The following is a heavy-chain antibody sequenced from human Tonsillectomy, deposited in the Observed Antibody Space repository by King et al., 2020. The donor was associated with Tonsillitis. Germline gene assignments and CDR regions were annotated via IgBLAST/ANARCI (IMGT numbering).Heavy chain of an antibody. Sequence: EQLVQSGGGLVQPGRSLRLSCAASGFIFDDYAMHWVRQGPGKGLEWVSSISWNSGSIDYADSVKGRFTISRDNAKNSLYLQMNSLRAEDTALYYCAKDRGVVVTASFDYWGQGTLVTVSS. CDR3: AKDRGVVVTASFDY. D-gene: IGHD2-21*02. CDR2: ISWNSGSI. CDR1: GFIFDDYA. J-gene: IGHJ4*02. V-gene: IGHV3-9*01.